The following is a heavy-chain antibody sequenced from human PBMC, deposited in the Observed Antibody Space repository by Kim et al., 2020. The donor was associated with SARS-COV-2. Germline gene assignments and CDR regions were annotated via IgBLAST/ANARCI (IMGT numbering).Heavy chain of an antibody. V-gene: IGHV1-18*01. Sequence: ASVKVSCKASGFTFSNYGITWVRQAPGQGLEWMGWISAYNGNTNYAQKVQGRVTITTDTSTSTAYMELRSLRSDDTAVYYCARDRKVIPAAILDYSGSDSDYWGQGTLVTVSS. D-gene: IGHD2-2*02. CDR3: ARDRKVIPAAILDYSGSDSDY. J-gene: IGHJ4*02. CDR2: ISAYNGNT. CDR1: GFTFSNYG.